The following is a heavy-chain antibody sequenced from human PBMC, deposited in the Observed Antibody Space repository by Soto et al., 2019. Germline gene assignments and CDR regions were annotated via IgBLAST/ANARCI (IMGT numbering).Heavy chain of an antibody. D-gene: IGHD2-21*01. CDR3: ARERAAYCGGDCNMDA. V-gene: IGHV1-18*01. CDR2: ISVYNGKT. CDR1: GYTLTPNG. J-gene: IGHJ6*03. Sequence: QVQLVQSGAEVKKPGASVKVSCKASGYTLTPNGISWVRQAPGQGLGGMGWISVYNGKTNYAQNLQGRVTMTTDTTTSTAYMELRSLTSDDTAVYFCARERAAYCGGDCNMDAWGKGTTVTVS.